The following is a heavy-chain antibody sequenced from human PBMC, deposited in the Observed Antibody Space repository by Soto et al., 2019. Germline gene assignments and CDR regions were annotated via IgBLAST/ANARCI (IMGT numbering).Heavy chain of an antibody. CDR3: ARGGYSYGHETLDS. J-gene: IGHJ4*02. Sequence: QVQLQESGPGLVKPSQTLSLTCNVSGDSMSDSDYYWNWIRQCPGKGLEWIGYIYYSGNTYYNPSLKSRIAISVDTSKSQVSLKLSSVTAADTAVYYCARGGYSYGHETLDSWGQGTLVTVSS. CDR2: IYYSGNT. V-gene: IGHV4-31*03. CDR1: GDSMSDSDYY. D-gene: IGHD5-18*01.